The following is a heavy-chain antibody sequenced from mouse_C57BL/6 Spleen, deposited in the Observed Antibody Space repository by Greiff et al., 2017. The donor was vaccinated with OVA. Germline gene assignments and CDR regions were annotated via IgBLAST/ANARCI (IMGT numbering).Heavy chain of an antibody. CDR1: GYTFTDYN. CDR2: INPNNGGT. Sequence: EVQLQQSGPELVKPGASVKIPCKASGYTFTDYNMDWVKQSHGKSLEWIGDINPNNGGTIYNQKFKGKATLTVDKSSSTAYMELRSLTSEDTAVYYCAREDYETWFAYWGQGTLVTVSA. J-gene: IGHJ3*01. V-gene: IGHV1-18*01. D-gene: IGHD2-4*01. CDR3: AREDYETWFAY.